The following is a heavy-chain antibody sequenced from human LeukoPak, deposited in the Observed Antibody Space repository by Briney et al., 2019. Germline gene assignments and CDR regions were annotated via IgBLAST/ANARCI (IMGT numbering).Heavy chain of an antibody. D-gene: IGHD2-2*01. Sequence: VASVKVSCKVSGYTLTELSMHWVRQAPGKGLGWMGGFDPEDGETIYAQKFQGRVTMTEDTSTDTAYMELNSLRSDDTAVYYCATDPGEIVPAAKGPRGDYCYGMDVWGQGTTVTVSS. CDR3: ATDPGEIVPAAKGPRGDYCYGMDV. V-gene: IGHV1-24*01. J-gene: IGHJ6*02. CDR2: FDPEDGET. CDR1: GYTLTELS.